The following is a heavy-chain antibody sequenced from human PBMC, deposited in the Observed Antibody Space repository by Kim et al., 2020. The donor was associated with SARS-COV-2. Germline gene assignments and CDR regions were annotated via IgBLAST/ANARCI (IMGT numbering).Heavy chain of an antibody. CDR3: ARVTMVRGVHPHPYYYYGMDV. V-gene: IGHV1-69*04. CDR1: GGTFSSYA. J-gene: IGHJ6*02. Sequence: SVKVSCKASGGTFSSYAISWVRQAPGQGLEWMGRIIPILGIANYAQKFQGRVTITADKSTSTAYMELSSLRSEDTAVYYCARVTMVRGVHPHPYYYYGMDVWGQGTTVTVSS. CDR2: IIPILGIA. D-gene: IGHD3-10*01.